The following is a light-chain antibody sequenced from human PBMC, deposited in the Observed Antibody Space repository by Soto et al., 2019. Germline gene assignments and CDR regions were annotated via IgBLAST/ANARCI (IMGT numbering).Light chain of an antibody. CDR3: CSYAGSYTFFVV. CDR2: DVS. J-gene: IGLJ2*01. CDR1: SSDVGGYNY. V-gene: IGLV2-11*01. Sequence: QSALTQPRSVSGSPGQSVTISCTGTSSDVGGYNYVSWYQQHPGKDPKLMIYDVSKRPSGVPDRFSGSKSGNTASLTISGLQAEDEADYYCCSYAGSYTFFVVFGGGTKLTVL.